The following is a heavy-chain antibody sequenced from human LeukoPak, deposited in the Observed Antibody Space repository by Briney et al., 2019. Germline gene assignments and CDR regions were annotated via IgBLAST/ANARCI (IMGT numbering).Heavy chain of an antibody. CDR1: GDSISSGSYY. Sequence: PSETLSLTCEVSGDSISSGSYYWSWIRQPAGKGLEWIGRIYTSGSTNYNPSLKSRVTISVDTSKNQFSLKLSSVTAADTAVYYCARGRYHYYYMDVWGKGTTVTVSS. CDR2: IYTSGST. CDR3: ARGRYHYYYMDV. V-gene: IGHV4-61*02. D-gene: IGHD1-14*01. J-gene: IGHJ6*03.